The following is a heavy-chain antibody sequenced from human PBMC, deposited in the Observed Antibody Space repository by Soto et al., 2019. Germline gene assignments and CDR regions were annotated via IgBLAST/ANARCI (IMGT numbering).Heavy chain of an antibody. CDR1: GGSISRYY. J-gene: IGHJ3*02. CDR3: ARGYGDGAFDI. D-gene: IGHD4-17*01. Sequence: SEALSLTCTVSGGSISRYYWSWIRQPPGKGLEWIGYIYYSGSTNYNPSLKSRITISVDTSKNQFSLKLSSVTAADTAVYYCARGYGDGAFDIWGQGTMVTVSS. V-gene: IGHV4-59*01. CDR2: IYYSGST.